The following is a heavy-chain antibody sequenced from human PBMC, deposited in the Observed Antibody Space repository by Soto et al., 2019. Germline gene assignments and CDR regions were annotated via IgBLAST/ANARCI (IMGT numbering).Heavy chain of an antibody. J-gene: IGHJ4*02. CDR2: IYSGGST. V-gene: IGHV3-66*01. CDR3: AASSIAAHQLGY. Sequence: GGSLRLSCAASGFTVSSNYMSWVRQAPGKGLEWVSVIYSGGSTYYADSVKGRFTISRDNSKNTLYLQMNSLRAEDTAVYYCAASSIAAHQLGYWGQGTLVTVSS. D-gene: IGHD6-6*01. CDR1: GFTVSSNY.